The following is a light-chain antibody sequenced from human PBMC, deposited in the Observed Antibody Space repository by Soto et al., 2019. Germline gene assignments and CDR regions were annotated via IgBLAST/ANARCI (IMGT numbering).Light chain of an antibody. Sequence: DIQMTQSPSTLSASVGDRVTITCQASQTISNWLAWYQQKPGKAPTLLIYDASTLERGVPSRFSGTGSGTEFTLSIDSLQPDDFATYYCQQYHTSSITFGQGTRLEIK. V-gene: IGKV1-5*01. CDR3: QQYHTSSIT. CDR1: QTISNW. J-gene: IGKJ5*01. CDR2: DAS.